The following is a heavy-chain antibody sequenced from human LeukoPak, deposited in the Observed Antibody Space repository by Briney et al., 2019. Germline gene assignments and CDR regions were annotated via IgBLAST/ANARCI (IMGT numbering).Heavy chain of an antibody. J-gene: IGHJ4*02. CDR1: GFTFSSYW. V-gene: IGHV3-7*01. Sequence: PGGSLRLSCAASGFTFSSYWMSWVRQAPGKGLEWVANIKQDGSEKYYVDSVKGRFTISRDTAKNTLYLQMNSLRAEDTAVYYCARDVCSGGSCYSGPYDYWGQGTLITVSS. D-gene: IGHD2-15*01. CDR3: ARDVCSGGSCYSGPYDY. CDR2: IKQDGSEK.